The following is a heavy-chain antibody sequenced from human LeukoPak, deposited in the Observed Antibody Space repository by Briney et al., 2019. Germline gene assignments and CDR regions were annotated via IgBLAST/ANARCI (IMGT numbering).Heavy chain of an antibody. CDR3: GKDPNGDYIGAFDM. V-gene: IGHV3-23*01. D-gene: IGHD4-17*01. Sequence: GGSLRLSCAASGFTFTIFGLNWVRQAPGKGPEWVSYIDARSGITYYADSVKGRFTISRDNSKNTLFLQVNSLRVEDTAVYYCGKDPNGDYIGAFDMWGQGTMVTVSP. J-gene: IGHJ3*02. CDR1: GFTFTIFG. CDR2: IDARSGIT.